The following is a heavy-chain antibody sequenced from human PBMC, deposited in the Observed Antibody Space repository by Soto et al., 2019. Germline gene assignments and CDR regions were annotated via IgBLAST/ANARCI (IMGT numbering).Heavy chain of an antibody. D-gene: IGHD3-10*01. Sequence: EVQLLESGGGLVQPGGSLRLSCAASGFTFSSYAMSWVRQAPGKGLEWVSAISGSGGSTYYADSVKGRFTISRDNSKNTLYLQMTSLRAEDTAVYYCAKDWLAVRGEPPTDWGQGTLVTVS. CDR1: GFTFSSYA. V-gene: IGHV3-23*01. CDR3: AKDWLAVRGEPPTD. CDR2: ISGSGGST. J-gene: IGHJ4*02.